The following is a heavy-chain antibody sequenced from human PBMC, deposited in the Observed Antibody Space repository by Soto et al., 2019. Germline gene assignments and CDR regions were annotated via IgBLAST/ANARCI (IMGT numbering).Heavy chain of an antibody. V-gene: IGHV4-31*03. J-gene: IGHJ4*02. Sequence: SETLSLTCTVSGGSISSGGYYWSWIRQHPGKGLEWIGYIYYSGSTYYNPSLKSRVTISVDTSKNQFSLKLSSVTAADTAVYYCARGRYSSSWSPNHTFDYWGQGTLVTVSS. CDR3: ARGRYSSSWSPNHTFDY. CDR2: IYYSGST. CDR1: GGSISSGGYY. D-gene: IGHD6-13*01.